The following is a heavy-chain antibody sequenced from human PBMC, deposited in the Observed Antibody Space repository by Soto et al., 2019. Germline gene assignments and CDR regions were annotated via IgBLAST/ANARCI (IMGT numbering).Heavy chain of an antibody. CDR3: ARPPGYISDWYYFDL. CDR2: ISPKSGGT. D-gene: IGHD6-19*01. V-gene: IGHV1-2*02. CDR1: GYTFIDYY. J-gene: IGHJ4*02. Sequence: QVQLVQSGAEVKKPGASVKVSCEASGYTFIDYYMHWVRQAPGQGFEWMGRISPKSGGTHYAQKFQGRVTMTWDTSLNTAYMELSSLMSEATAVYYCARPPGYISDWYYFDLWGQGTLVTVSS.